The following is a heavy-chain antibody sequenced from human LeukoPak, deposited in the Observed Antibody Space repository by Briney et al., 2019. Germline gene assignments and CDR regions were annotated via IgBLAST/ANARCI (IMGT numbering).Heavy chain of an antibody. J-gene: IGHJ6*02. CDR1: GYTFTGYY. CDR3: ARWELERRLVEYYYYGMDV. CDR2: INPNSGGT. D-gene: IGHD1-1*01. V-gene: IGHV1-2*02. Sequence: ASVKVSCKASGYTFTGYYFHWVRQAPGQGLEWMGWINPNSGGTNYAQRFQGRVTMTRDTSISTAYMELSRLRSDDTAVYYCARWELERRLVEYYYYGMDVWGQGTTVTVSS.